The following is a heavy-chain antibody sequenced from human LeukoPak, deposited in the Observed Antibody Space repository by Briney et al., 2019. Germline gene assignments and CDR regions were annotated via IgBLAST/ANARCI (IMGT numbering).Heavy chain of an antibody. CDR3: ARGDHGNNWYYYYMDV. CDR2: ISSTSSTI. D-gene: IGHD4-11*01. Sequence: QRLSCADSGFSFSSYSMIWVRQAPRKGLAWVSYISSTSSTIYYADSVKGRFTISRDTAKNSLYLQMSSLRTEDTAVYYCARGDHGNNWYYYYMDVWGKGTTVTVSS. V-gene: IGHV3-48*01. CDR1: GFSFSSYS. J-gene: IGHJ6*03.